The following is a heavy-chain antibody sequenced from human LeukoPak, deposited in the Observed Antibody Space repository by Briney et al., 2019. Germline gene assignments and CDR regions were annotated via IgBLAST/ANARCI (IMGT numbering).Heavy chain of an antibody. CDR1: GYSITSGYN. Sequence: PSETLSLTCTVSGYSITSGYNWAWIRPPPGKVLEWIGSIYDSGSAYYNPSLKSRVTISVDTSKNQFSLKLSSVTAADTAVYYCVRYCSSTTCYTRAVDYWGQGTLVTVSS. D-gene: IGHD2-2*02. CDR2: IYDSGSA. V-gene: IGHV4-38-2*02. CDR3: VRYCSSTTCYTRAVDY. J-gene: IGHJ4*02.